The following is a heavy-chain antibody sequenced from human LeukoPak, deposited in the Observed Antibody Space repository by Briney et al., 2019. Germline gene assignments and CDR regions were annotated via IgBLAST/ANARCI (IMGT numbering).Heavy chain of an antibody. V-gene: IGHV1-2*06. CDR2: INPNSGGT. D-gene: IGHD3-3*01. CDR3: ARDPYYDFWSGYYNRLYFDY. J-gene: IGHJ4*02. CDR1: GYTFTGHY. Sequence: ASVKVSCKAYGYTFTGHYMHWVRQAPGQGLEWMGRINPNSGGTNYAQKFQGRVTMTRDTSISTAYMELSRLRSDDTAVYYCARDPYYDFWSGYYNRLYFDYWGQGTLVTVSS.